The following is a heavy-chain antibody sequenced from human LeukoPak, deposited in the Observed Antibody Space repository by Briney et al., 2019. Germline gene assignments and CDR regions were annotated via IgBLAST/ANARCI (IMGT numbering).Heavy chain of an antibody. CDR1: GFTFSSHW. CDR2: IKEDGSVR. CDR3: VRYFTAVAPTLRLDY. V-gene: IGHV3-7*03. Sequence: GGSLRLSCTASGFTFSSHWMTWVRQSPGKGLEWVANIKEDGSVRYYVDSVKGRFTISRDSTKNSLYLQMNSLRVEDTAVYHCVRYFTAVAPTLRLDYWGQGTLVTVSS. D-gene: IGHD6-19*01. J-gene: IGHJ4*02.